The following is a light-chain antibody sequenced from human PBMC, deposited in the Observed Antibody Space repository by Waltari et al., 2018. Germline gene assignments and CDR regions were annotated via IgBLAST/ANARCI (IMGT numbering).Light chain of an antibody. CDR3: QQAGSSPWT. CDR2: GAS. CDR1: QSVAGNC. V-gene: IGKV3-20*01. Sequence: EIVLTQSLGTLSLSPGERATLFCRASQSVAGNCLAWYQQKPGQAPRLLIYGASSRATGIPDRFSGSGSGTDFTLTISRLESEDFAVYYCQQAGSSPWTFGQGTKVDIK. J-gene: IGKJ1*01.